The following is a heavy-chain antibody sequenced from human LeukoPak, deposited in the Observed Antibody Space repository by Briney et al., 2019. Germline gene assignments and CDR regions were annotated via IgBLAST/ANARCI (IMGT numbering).Heavy chain of an antibody. CDR2: ISSSSSYI. CDR3: ARVRGGEIDY. J-gene: IGHJ4*02. D-gene: IGHD3-16*01. V-gene: IGHV3-21*01. CDR1: GFTFSSYS. Sequence: PGTSLGLSCAASGFTFSSYSMNWVRQAPGKGLEWVSSISSSSSYIYYADSVKGRFTISRDNAKNSLYLQMNSLRAEDTAVYYCARVRGGEIDYWGQGTLVTVSS.